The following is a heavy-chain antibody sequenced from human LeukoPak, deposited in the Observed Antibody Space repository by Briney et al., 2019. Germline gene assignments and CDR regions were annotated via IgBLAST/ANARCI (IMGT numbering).Heavy chain of an antibody. J-gene: IGHJ4*02. Sequence: GGSLRLSCAASGFTFSSYAMSWVRQAPGKGLEWVSTISGSGGSIYYADSVKGRFTISRDNSKNTLYLQMNSLRAEDTAIYYCAKGHSDFGTGFDLWGQGTLVTVSS. CDR1: GFTFSSYA. D-gene: IGHD4-17*01. V-gene: IGHV3-23*01. CDR3: AKGHSDFGTGFDL. CDR2: ISGSGGSI.